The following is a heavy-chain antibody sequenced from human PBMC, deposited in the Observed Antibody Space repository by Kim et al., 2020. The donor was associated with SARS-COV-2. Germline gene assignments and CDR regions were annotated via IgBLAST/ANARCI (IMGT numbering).Heavy chain of an antibody. Sequence: SETLSLTCTVSGGSISSSSYYWGWIRQPPGKGLEWIGSIYFSGSTYYNPSLKSRVTISVDTSKNQFSLKLSSVTAADTAVYYCARVGIYSGSYYLRGGWGFYFWGQVNLVTFSS. V-gene: IGHV4-39*07. J-gene: IGHJ4*02. CDR2: IYFSGST. CDR1: GGSISSSSYY. D-gene: IGHD1-26*01. CDR3: ARVGIYSGSYYLRGGWGFYF.